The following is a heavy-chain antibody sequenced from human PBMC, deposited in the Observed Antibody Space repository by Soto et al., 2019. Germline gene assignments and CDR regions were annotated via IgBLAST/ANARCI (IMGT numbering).Heavy chain of an antibody. CDR1: GFTLGYYW. CDR3: ARDPTAMTYNWFDP. D-gene: IGHD2-2*01. V-gene: IGHV3-7*01. Sequence: PWWSLRLSCAPSGFTLGYYWMSWVRQAPGKGLEWLATIKLDASEKKYVDSVKGRFTISRDNAKNSLYLQMNSLRAEDTAVYYCARDPTAMTYNWFDPWGQGTLVTSPQ. CDR2: IKLDASEK. J-gene: IGHJ5*02.